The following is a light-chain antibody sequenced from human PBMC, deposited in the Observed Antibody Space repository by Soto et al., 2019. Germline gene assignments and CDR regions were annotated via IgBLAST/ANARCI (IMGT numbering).Light chain of an antibody. CDR1: QSLLHSNGYNY. CDR2: LGS. CDR3: MQALQTPLC. J-gene: IGKJ4*01. Sequence: DIVMTQSPLSLPVTPGEPASISCRSSQSLLHSNGYNYLDWYLQKPGQSPQLLIYLGSNRASGVPDRFSVSGSGTDFTLNISRVEAEDGGVYYCMQALQTPLCFGGWTKVEIK. V-gene: IGKV2-28*01.